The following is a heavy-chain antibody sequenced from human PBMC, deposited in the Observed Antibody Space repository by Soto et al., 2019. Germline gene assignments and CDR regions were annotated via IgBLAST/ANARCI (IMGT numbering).Heavy chain of an antibody. CDR1: GYTFTGYY. CDR3: AGGGYLEWELLWFDP. V-gene: IGHV1-2*02. J-gene: IGHJ5*02. D-gene: IGHD1-26*01. Sequence: GASVKFSCKASGYTFTGYYMHWVRQAPGQGLEWMGWSNPNSGGTNYAQKFQGRVTMTRDTSISTAYIELSRLRSDATAVYYFAGGGYLEWELLWFDPWGQGTLVTVSS. CDR2: SNPNSGGT.